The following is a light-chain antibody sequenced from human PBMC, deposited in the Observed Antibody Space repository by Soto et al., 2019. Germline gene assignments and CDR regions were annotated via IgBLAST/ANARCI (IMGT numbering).Light chain of an antibody. CDR3: QQYGRSPPRFT. Sequence: EIVLTQSPGTLYLSPGERATRSCRASQSVSSSYLAWYQQKPGQAPRLLIYGASSRSTGIPDRFSGSGSGTDFTLTISRLEPEDFAVYYCQQYGRSPPRFTFGPGTKVDIK. CDR2: GAS. CDR1: QSVSSSY. J-gene: IGKJ3*01. V-gene: IGKV3-20*01.